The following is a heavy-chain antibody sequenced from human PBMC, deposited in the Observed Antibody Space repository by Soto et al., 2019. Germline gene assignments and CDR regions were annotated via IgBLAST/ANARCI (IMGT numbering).Heavy chain of an antibody. Sequence: ESGGGLGQPGGSLRVSCGASGFSVSNNYMTWVRQARGKWPEWVSVIYSGGPTYYADSVKGRFTISRDISKNTLYLQMNNLRAEDTAVYYCAREEAVGTYWYYYMDVWGKGTAVTVSS. CDR3: AREEAVGTYWYYYMDV. J-gene: IGHJ6*03. CDR2: IYSGGPT. CDR1: GFSVSNNY. D-gene: IGHD2-21*02. V-gene: IGHV3-66*01.